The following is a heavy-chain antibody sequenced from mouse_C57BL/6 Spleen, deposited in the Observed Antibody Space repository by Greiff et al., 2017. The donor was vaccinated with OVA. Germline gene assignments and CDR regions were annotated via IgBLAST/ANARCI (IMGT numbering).Heavy chain of an antibody. V-gene: IGHV5-12*01. CDR1: GFTFSDYY. CDR3: ARRRDYDYDEGYFDV. Sequence: EVKLVESGGGLVQPGGSLKLSCAASGFTFSDYYMYWVRQTPEKRLEWVAYISNGGGSTYYPDTVKGRFTISRDNAKNTLYLQMSRLKSEDTAMYYCARRRDYDYDEGYFDVWGTGTTVTVSS. D-gene: IGHD2-4*01. J-gene: IGHJ1*03. CDR2: ISNGGGST.